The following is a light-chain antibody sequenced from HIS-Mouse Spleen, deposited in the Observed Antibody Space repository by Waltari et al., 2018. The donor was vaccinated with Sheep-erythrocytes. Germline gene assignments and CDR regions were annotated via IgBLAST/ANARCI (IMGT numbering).Light chain of an antibody. CDR3: CSYAGSYTVV. CDR1: SSDVGGYNY. V-gene: IGLV2-11*01. CDR2: DVS. Sequence: QSALTQPRSVSGSPGQSVTIPCTGTSSDVGGYNYVPWYQQPPGKAPKLLIYDVSKRPSGVPDRFSGSKSGNTASLTISGLQAEDEADYYCCSYAGSYTVVFGGGTKLTVL. J-gene: IGLJ2*01.